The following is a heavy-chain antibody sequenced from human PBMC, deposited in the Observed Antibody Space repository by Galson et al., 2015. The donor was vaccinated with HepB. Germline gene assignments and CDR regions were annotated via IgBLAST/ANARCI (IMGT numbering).Heavy chain of an antibody. Sequence: GAEVKKPGESLKIPCKATGYSFSYYWIAWVRQMPGKGLEWMGIIYPVDSDIRYSPSLQGQVTISADKSINTAYLQWSSLEASDTAMYYCARRQIYGSGFYGMNVWGQGTTVTVSS. CDR1: GYSFSYYW. D-gene: IGHD3-22*01. J-gene: IGHJ6*02. CDR3: ARRQIYGSGFYGMNV. V-gene: IGHV5-51*01. CDR2: IYPVDSDI.